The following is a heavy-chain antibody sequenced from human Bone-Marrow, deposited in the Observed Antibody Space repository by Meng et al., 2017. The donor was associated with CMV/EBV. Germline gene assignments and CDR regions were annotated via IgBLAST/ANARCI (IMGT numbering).Heavy chain of an antibody. V-gene: IGHV3-NL1*01. Sequence: GGSLRLSCAASGFTFSSYGMHWVRQAPGKGLEWVSVIYSGGSTYYADSVKGRFTISRDNSKNTLYLQMNSLRAEDTAVYYCARGSLIAQGKDYWGQGTLVTVSS. J-gene: IGHJ4*02. CDR3: ARGSLIAQGKDY. D-gene: IGHD2-21*01. CDR1: GFTFSSYG. CDR2: IYSGGST.